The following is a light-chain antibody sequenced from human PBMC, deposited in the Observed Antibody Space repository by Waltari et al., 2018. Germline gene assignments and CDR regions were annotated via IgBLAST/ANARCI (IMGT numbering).Light chain of an antibody. Sequence: QSVLTQPPSLSGAPGQRVTISCTGSRPNLGSGSDVHLYQQLPGTAPKLLIYGNNNRPSGVPDRFSGSRSGTSASLAITGLQAEDEADYYCQSYDNSLSGAWVFGGGTKLTVL. CDR2: GNN. V-gene: IGLV1-40*01. J-gene: IGLJ3*02. CDR1: RPNLGSGSD. CDR3: QSYDNSLSGAWV.